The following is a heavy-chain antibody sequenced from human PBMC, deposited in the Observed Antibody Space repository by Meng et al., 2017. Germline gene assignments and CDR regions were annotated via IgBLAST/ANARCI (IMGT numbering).Heavy chain of an antibody. V-gene: IGHV3-53*01. Sequence: GGSLRLSCAASGFTASSNYMSWVRQAPGKGLEWVSVIYSGGSTYYADSVKGRFTISRDNSKNTLYLQMNSLRAEDTAVYYCAKAVVVPAAMYYFDYWGQGTLVTVSS. D-gene: IGHD2-2*01. CDR1: GFTASSNY. CDR2: IYSGGST. J-gene: IGHJ4*02. CDR3: AKAVVVPAAMYYFDY.